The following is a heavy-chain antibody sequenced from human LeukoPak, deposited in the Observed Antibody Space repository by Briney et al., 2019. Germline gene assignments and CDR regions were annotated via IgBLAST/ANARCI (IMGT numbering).Heavy chain of an antibody. CDR2: ISSSGGDT. CDR3: AKALYGDYGRFDY. Sequence: GGSLRLSCAASGFTFSSYAMSWVRQAPGKGLEWVSGISSSGGDTYYADSVKGRFTISRDNSKNTLYLQMNSLRAEDTAVYYCAKALYGDYGRFDYWGQGTLVTVSS. CDR1: GFTFSSYA. J-gene: IGHJ4*02. D-gene: IGHD4-17*01. V-gene: IGHV3-23*01.